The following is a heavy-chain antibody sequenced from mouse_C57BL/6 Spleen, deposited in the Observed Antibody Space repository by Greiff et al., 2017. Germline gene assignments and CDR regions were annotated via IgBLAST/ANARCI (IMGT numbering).Heavy chain of an antibody. CDR2: IDPEDGDT. V-gene: IGHV14-1*01. CDR1: GFNIKDYY. Sequence: EVQLQQSGAELVRPGASVKLSCTASGFNIKDYYMHWVKQRPEQGPEWIGRIDPEDGDTESAPKFQGKATMTAYTSSNTAYLQLSSLTSEDTAVYYCTSIATVVAPSWYFDVWGTGTTVTVSS. J-gene: IGHJ1*03. D-gene: IGHD1-1*01. CDR3: TSIATVVAPSWYFDV.